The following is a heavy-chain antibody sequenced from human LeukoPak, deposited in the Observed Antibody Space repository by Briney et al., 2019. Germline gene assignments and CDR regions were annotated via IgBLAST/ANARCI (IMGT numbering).Heavy chain of an antibody. CDR2: IYYSGST. V-gene: IGHV4-59*01. CDR1: AGSLSSYH. Sequence: PSQTLSLTCTLYAGSLSSYHWSWIRQPQGKGLEWIGYIYYSGSTNYNPSIKSRVTISVYTSKNQFSLRLSSVTAADTAVYYCAKTHYFGSGTVVYYYMDVWGKGTTVTISS. CDR3: AKTHYFGSGTVVYYYMDV. D-gene: IGHD3-10*01. J-gene: IGHJ6*03.